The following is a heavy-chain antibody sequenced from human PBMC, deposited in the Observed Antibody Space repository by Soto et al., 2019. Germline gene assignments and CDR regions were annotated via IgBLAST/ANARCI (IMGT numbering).Heavy chain of an antibody. D-gene: IGHD2-15*01. CDR3: ARVSSSIVVVPDYGMDV. J-gene: IGHJ6*02. CDR1: GYTFISHG. V-gene: IGHV1-18*04. CDR2: ISGKKGNT. Sequence: QVQLLQSGVEVKKPGASVKVSCKASGYTFISHGISWVRQAPGQGLEWMGWISGKKGNTNKAQKLQGRVTLTTDTSTSTAYMELRSLRSDDTAVYYCARVSSSIVVVPDYGMDVWGQGTTVTVSS.